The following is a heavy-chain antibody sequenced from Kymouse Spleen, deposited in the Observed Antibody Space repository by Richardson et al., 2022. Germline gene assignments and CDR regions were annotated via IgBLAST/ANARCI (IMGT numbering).Heavy chain of an antibody. CDR3: ASPYYYDSTVPPMDV. J-gene: IGHJ6*02. Sequence: QVQLQQWGAGLLKPSETLSLTCAVYGGSFSGYYWSWIRQPPGKGLEWIGEINHSGSTNYNPSLKSRVTISVDTSKNQFSLKLSSVTAADTAVYYCASPYYYDSTVPPMDVWGQGTTVTVSS. V-gene: IGHV4-34*01. CDR1: GGSFSGYY. D-gene: IGHD3-22*01. CDR2: INHSGST.